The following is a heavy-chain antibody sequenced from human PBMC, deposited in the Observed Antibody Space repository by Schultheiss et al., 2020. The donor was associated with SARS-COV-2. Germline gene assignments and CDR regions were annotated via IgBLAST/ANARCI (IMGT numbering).Heavy chain of an antibody. CDR2: IYYSGST. Sequence: SETLSLTCTVSGGSFSGYYWSWIRQPPGKGLEWIGYIYYSGSTYYNPSLKSRVTISLDTSKSQFSLKVSSVTAADTAVYYCARTRRDIVVVPAAIHYYYYGMDVWGQGTTVTVSS. CDR1: GGSFSGYY. V-gene: IGHV4-59*01. CDR3: ARTRRDIVVVPAAIHYYYYGMDV. D-gene: IGHD2-2*01. J-gene: IGHJ6*02.